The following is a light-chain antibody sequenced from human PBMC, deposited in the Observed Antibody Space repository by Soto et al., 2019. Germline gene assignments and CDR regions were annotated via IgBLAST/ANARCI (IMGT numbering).Light chain of an antibody. J-gene: IGKJ5*01. V-gene: IGKV3-20*01. Sequence: EIVLTQSPGTLSLSPGERVTLSCRASQSVSSSYLAWYQQKPGQAPRLLIYGASSRATGIPDMFSGSGSGTDFTLTISRLEPEDFAVYYCQQYGSSPLTFGQGTRLEMK. CDR2: GAS. CDR1: QSVSSSY. CDR3: QQYGSSPLT.